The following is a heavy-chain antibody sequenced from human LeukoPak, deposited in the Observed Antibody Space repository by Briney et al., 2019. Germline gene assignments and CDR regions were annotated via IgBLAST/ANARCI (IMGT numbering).Heavy chain of an antibody. CDR3: AREKAYDSSGYYNLDY. D-gene: IGHD3-22*01. CDR2: INPSGGST. Sequence: ASVKVSXKASGYTFTSYYMHWVRQAPGQGLEWMGIINPSGGSTSYAQKFQGRVTMTRDTSTSTVYMELSSLRSEDTAVYYCAREKAYDSSGYYNLDYWGQGTLVTVSS. CDR1: GYTFTSYY. V-gene: IGHV1-46*01. J-gene: IGHJ4*02.